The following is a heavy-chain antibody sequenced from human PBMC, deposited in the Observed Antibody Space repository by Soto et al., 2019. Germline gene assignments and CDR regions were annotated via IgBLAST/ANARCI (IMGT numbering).Heavy chain of an antibody. Sequence: QVQLVQSGAEVKKPGSSVKVSCKASGGTFSSYAISWVRQAPGQGLEWMGGIIPIFGTANYAQKFQGRVTITADETTSTDYVELSSLGLEDTAVYYCAGEGPLVPAAMRGDAFDIWGQGTMVTVSS. D-gene: IGHD2-2*01. CDR1: GGTFSSYA. CDR3: AGEGPLVPAAMRGDAFDI. CDR2: IIPIFGTA. V-gene: IGHV1-69*12. J-gene: IGHJ3*02.